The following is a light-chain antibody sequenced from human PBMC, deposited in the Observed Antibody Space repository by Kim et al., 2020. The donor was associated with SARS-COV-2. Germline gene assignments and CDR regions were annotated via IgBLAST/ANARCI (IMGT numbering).Light chain of an antibody. CDR1: SSDVGGYNY. CDR3: SSYASSDTLL. CDR2: DVT. V-gene: IGLV2-14*03. Sequence: GQAITISCTGTSSDVGGYNYVSWYQHHPGKAPKLMIFDVTKRPSGVSSRFSGSKSDNTASLTISGLQAEDEADYYCSSYASSDTLLFGGGTKVTVL. J-gene: IGLJ2*01.